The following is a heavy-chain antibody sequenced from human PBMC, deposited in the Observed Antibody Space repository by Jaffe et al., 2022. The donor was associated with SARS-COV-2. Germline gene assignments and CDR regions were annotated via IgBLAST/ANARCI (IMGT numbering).Heavy chain of an antibody. CDR3: TTDLVPNCSGGSCPNWFDP. J-gene: IGHJ5*02. CDR1: GFTFSNAW. D-gene: IGHD2-15*01. CDR2: IKSKTDGGTT. Sequence: EVQLVESGGGLVKPGGSLRLSCAASGFTFSNAWMSWVRQAPGKGLEWVGRIKSKTDGGTTDYAAPVKGRFTISRDDSKNTLYLQMNSLKTEDTAVYYCTTDLVPNCSGGSCPNWFDPWGQGTLVTVSS. V-gene: IGHV3-15*01.